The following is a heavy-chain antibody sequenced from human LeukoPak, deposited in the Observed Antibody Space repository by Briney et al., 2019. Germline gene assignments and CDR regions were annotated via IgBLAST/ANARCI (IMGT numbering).Heavy chain of an antibody. CDR2: IYYSGST. Sequence: PSETLSLTCTVSGGSISSGDYCWSWMRQPPGKGLEWIGYIYYSGSTYYNPSLKSRVTISVDTSKNQFSLKLSSVTAADTAVYYCARVVAAAAYFDYWGQGTLVTVSS. J-gene: IGHJ4*02. D-gene: IGHD6-13*01. CDR3: ARVVAAAAYFDY. CDR1: GGSISSGDYC. V-gene: IGHV4-30-4*01.